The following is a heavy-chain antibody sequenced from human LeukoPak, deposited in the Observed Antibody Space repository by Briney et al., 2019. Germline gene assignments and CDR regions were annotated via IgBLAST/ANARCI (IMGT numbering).Heavy chain of an antibody. J-gene: IGHJ5*02. CDR1: GSSFSGYE. CDR2: ISSSGGAI. D-gene: IGHD1-14*01. Sequence: GGSLRLSCTASGSSFSGYEMNWVRQAPGKGLEWVSYISSSGGAIYYADSVKGRFIISRDNPKNSLYLQMNSLRAEDTAVYYCVRDITGRGWFDPWGQGTQVTVSS. CDR3: VRDITGRGWFDP. V-gene: IGHV3-48*03.